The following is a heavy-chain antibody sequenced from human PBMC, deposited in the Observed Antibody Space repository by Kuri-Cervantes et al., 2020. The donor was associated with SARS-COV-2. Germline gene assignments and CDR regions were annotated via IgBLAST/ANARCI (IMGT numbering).Heavy chain of an antibody. CDR1: GFTFSSYG. J-gene: IGHJ6*03. CDR2: IRYDGSNK. CDR3: ARDLFGNIAWFYMDA. D-gene: IGHD3-3*01. Sequence: GEPLKMTCAASGFTFSSYGMHWVRQAPGKGLEWVAFIRYDGSNKYYADSVKGRFTISRDNSKNTLYLQMNSLRADDTAVYRCARDLFGNIAWFYMDAWGKGTTVTVSS. V-gene: IGHV3-30*02.